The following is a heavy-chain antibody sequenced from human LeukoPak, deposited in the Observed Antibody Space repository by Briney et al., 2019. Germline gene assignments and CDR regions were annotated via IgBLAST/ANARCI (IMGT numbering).Heavy chain of an antibody. D-gene: IGHD2-15*01. V-gene: IGHV4-59*08. J-gene: IGHJ4*02. CDR1: GDSISSYY. Sequence: SETLSLTCTVSGDSISSYYWSWIRQPPGKGLEWIGYIYYSGSTNYNPSLKSRDTISVDTSKNQFSLKLSSVTAADTAVYYCARLAYCSGATCSDYFDYWGQGTLVTVSS. CDR3: ARLAYCSGATCSDYFDY. CDR2: IYYSGST.